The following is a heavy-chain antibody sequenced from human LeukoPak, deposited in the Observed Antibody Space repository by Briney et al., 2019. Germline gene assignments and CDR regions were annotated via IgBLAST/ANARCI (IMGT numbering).Heavy chain of an antibody. CDR3: AGETRVVAAGTRGFFDP. J-gene: IGHJ5*02. CDR2: INPISGVT. D-gene: IGHD2-15*01. V-gene: IGHV1-2*02. CDR1: GYTFIGSY. Sequence: ASVKVSSKASGYTFIGSYIHCVRQAPGQGLEWMGWINPISGVTNYAQKFQGRVTVTRDTSITTAYMELRRLRSDDTAMYYCAGETRVVAAGTRGFFDPWGQGTLVTVSS.